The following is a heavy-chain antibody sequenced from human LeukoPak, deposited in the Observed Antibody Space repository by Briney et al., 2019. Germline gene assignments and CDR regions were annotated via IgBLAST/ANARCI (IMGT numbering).Heavy chain of an antibody. CDR3: AHRRITMVRGVIPGWFDP. J-gene: IGHJ5*02. CDR1: GFSLSTSGVG. CDR2: IYWNDDK. D-gene: IGHD3-10*01. Sequence: SGPTLVKPTQTLTLTCTFSGFSLSTSGVGVGWIRQPPGKALEWLALIYWNDDKRYSPSLKSRLTITKDTSKNQVVLTMTNMDPVDTATYYCAHRRITMVRGVIPGWFDPWGQGTLVTVSS. V-gene: IGHV2-5*01.